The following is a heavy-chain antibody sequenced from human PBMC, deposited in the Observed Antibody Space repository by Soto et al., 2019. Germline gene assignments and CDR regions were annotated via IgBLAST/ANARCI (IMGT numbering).Heavy chain of an antibody. CDR3: ARIYGDCRGIFYGMDV. CDR2: IDWDDDK. J-gene: IGHJ6*02. V-gene: IGHV2-70*11. CDR1: GFSLSTSGMC. Sequence: SGPTLEHPRRTLTLTCTFSGFSLSTSGMCGSWIRQPPGKALEWLARIDWDDDKYYSTSLKTRLTISKDSSKNQVVLTMTNMDPVDTATYYCARIYGDCRGIFYGMDVWGQGTTVTVSS. D-gene: IGHD4-17*01.